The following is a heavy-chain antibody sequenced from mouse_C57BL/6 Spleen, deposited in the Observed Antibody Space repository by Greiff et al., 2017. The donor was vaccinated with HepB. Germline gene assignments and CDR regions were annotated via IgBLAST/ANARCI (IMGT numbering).Heavy chain of an antibody. V-gene: IGHV5-9-1*02. J-gene: IGHJ2*01. D-gene: IGHD1-1*01. Sequence: EVKVVESGEGLVKPGGSLKLSCAASGFTFSSYAMSWVRQTPEKRLEWVAYISSGGDYIYYADTVKGRFTISRDNARNTLYLQMSSLKSEDTAMYYWTRGGYGSSPYYFDYWGQGTTLTVSS. CDR1: GFTFSSYA. CDR2: ISSGGDYI. CDR3: TRGGYGSSPYYFDY.